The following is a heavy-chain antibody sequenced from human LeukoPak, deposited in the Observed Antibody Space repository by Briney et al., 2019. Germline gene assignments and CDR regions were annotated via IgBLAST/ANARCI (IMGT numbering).Heavy chain of an antibody. CDR1: GFTFSSYW. D-gene: IGHD3-3*01. CDR2: INSDGSST. J-gene: IGHJ4*02. Sequence: GGSLRLSCAASGFTFSSYWMHWVRQAPGKGLAWVSRINSDGSSTSYADSVKGRFTISRDNAKNTLYLQMNSLRAEDTAVYYCARDGERRRYFDYWGQGTLVTVSS. CDR3: ARDGERRRYFDY. V-gene: IGHV3-74*01.